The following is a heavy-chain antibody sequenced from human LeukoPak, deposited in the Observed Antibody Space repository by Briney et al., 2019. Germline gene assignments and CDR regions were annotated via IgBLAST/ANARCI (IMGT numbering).Heavy chain of an antibody. Sequence: GGSLRLSCAASGFTFSDYAMHWVRQAPGKGLEWVSAIGTTGNTYYPGSVKGRFTISRENAKNSLYLQMNSLRAGDTAVYYCARAGYSSTWYTFDYWGQGTLVTVSS. CDR2: IGTTGNT. CDR1: GFTFSDYA. CDR3: ARAGYSSTWYTFDY. V-gene: IGHV3-13*04. D-gene: IGHD6-13*01. J-gene: IGHJ4*02.